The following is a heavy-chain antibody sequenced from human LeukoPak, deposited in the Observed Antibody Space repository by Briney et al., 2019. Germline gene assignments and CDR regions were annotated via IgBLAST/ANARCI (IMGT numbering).Heavy chain of an antibody. CDR1: GGSFSSGQY. CDR2: INHSGSS. J-gene: IGHJ4*02. Sequence: SETLSLTCAVFGGSFSSGQYWSWIRQPPGKGLEWIGEINHSGSSNYNPALKSRVIISVDTSKNQFCLKLSSVTAADTAVYYCASVYYYGSGSYFDYWGQGTLVTVSS. D-gene: IGHD3-10*01. CDR3: ASVYYYGSGSYFDY. V-gene: IGHV4-34*01.